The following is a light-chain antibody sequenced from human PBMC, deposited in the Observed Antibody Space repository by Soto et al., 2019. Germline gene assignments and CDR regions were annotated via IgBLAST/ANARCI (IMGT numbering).Light chain of an antibody. CDR1: SSDIGAYNS. Sequence: QSVLTQPPSASGSPGQSVAISCTGTSSDIGAYNSVSWYQQHPGKVPKLILYEVTNRPPGVPDRFSASKSGNTASLTVSGLQADDEADYYCSSQGGANNFFLFGTGTKVTVL. V-gene: IGLV2-8*01. J-gene: IGLJ1*01. CDR2: EVT. CDR3: SSQGGANNFFL.